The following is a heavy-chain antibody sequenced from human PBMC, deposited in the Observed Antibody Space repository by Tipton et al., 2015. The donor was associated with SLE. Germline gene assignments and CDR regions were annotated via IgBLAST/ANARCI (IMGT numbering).Heavy chain of an antibody. D-gene: IGHD3-10*01. CDR3: ARDGEGSDI. CDR1: GGSISSHY. V-gene: IGHV4-59*11. J-gene: IGHJ3*02. Sequence: TLSLTCTVSGGSISSHYWSWIRQPPGKGLEWIGYIYYTGSTNYNPSLKSRVTMSIDASKNQLSLKMNSVNAADTAVYYCARDGEGSDIWGQGTMVTVSS. CDR2: IYYTGST.